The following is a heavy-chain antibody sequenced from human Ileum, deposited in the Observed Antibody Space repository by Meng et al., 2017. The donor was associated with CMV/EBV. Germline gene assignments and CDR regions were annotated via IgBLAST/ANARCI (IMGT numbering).Heavy chain of an antibody. J-gene: IGHJ4*02. V-gene: IGHV3-23*03. Sequence: CAASGFTFSSYAMSWVRQAPGKGLEWVSVIYSGGSSTYYADSVKGRFTISRDNSKNTLYLQMNSLRAEDTAVYYCAKVGSSSWVFDYWGQGTLVTVSS. D-gene: IGHD6-13*01. CDR3: AKVGSSSWVFDY. CDR1: GFTFSSYA. CDR2: IYSGGSST.